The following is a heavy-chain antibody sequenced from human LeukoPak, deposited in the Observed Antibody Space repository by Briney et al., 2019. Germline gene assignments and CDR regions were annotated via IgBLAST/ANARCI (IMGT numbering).Heavy chain of an antibody. Sequence: SETLSLTCAVYGGSFSGHYWSWIRQPPGKGLEWIGEINHSGSTNYNPSLKSRVTISVDTSKNQFSLKLSSVTAADTAVYYCARRTVRPAGNWFDPWGQGTLVTVSS. CDR1: GGSFSGHY. D-gene: IGHD2-2*01. CDR3: ARRTVRPAGNWFDP. CDR2: INHSGST. V-gene: IGHV4-34*01. J-gene: IGHJ5*02.